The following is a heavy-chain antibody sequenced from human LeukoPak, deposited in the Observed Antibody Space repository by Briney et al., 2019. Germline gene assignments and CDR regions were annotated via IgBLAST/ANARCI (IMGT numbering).Heavy chain of an antibody. Sequence: ASVKVSCKASGYTFTSYAIHWVRQAPGQRLEWMGWIDAGNSNTKYSQKFQGRVTITGDTSASTAYMELSSLRSEDTAVYYCAAGFLADYYDSSGHYYYYYGMDVWGQGTTVTVSS. V-gene: IGHV1-3*01. J-gene: IGHJ6*02. CDR2: IDAGNSNT. D-gene: IGHD3-22*01. CDR3: AAGFLADYYDSSGHYYYYYGMDV. CDR1: GYTFTSYA.